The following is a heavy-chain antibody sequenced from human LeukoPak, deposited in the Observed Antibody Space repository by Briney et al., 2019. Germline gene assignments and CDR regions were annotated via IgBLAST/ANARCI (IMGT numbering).Heavy chain of an antibody. D-gene: IGHD3-22*01. CDR1: GGSISSSSYY. Sequence: SETLSLTCTVSGGSISSSSYYWGWIRQPPGKGLEWIGTMYYSGSTYYNPSLKSRVTISVHTSKNQFSLKLNSVTAADTAVYYCARGQAGDGYDNSGYYYDNYYFGMDVWGQGTTVTVSS. V-gene: IGHV4-39*07. CDR3: ARGQAGDGYDNSGYYYDNYYFGMDV. J-gene: IGHJ6*02. CDR2: MYYSGST.